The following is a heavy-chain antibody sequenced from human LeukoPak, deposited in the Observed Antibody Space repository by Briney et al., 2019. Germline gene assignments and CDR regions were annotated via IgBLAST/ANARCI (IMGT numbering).Heavy chain of an antibody. Sequence: SVKVSCKASGGTFSSYAISWVRQAPGQGLEWMGGIIPIFGTANYAQKFQGRVTMTRNTSISTAYMELSSLRSEDTAVYYCARVRWLQLNQWGQGTLVTVSS. D-gene: IGHD5-24*01. CDR2: IIPIFGTA. CDR1: GGTFSSYA. J-gene: IGHJ4*02. CDR3: ARVRWLQLNQ. V-gene: IGHV1-69*05.